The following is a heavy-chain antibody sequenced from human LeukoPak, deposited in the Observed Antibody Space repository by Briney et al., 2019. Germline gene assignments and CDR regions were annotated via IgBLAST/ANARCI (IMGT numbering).Heavy chain of an antibody. CDR1: GGSISSYY. CDR3: ARGSGLSEY. D-gene: IGHD3-10*01. V-gene: IGHV4-59*01. Sequence: PSETLSLTCTVSGGSISSYYWSWIRQPPGKGLEWIGYIYYSGSTNYNPSLRRRVTIAVDTSNNQFSLKLSSVTAADTAVYYCARGSGLSEYWGQGTLVTVSS. J-gene: IGHJ4*02. CDR2: IYYSGST.